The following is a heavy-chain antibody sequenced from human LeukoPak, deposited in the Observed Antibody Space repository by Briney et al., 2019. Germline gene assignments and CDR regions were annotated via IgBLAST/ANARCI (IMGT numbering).Heavy chain of an antibody. V-gene: IGHV1-2*04. CDR2: INPNSGGT. Sequence: ASVRVSCKASGYIFTGYYMHWVRQAPGQGLEWMGRINPNSGGTNYAQKFQGWVTMTRDTSISTAYMELSRLRSDDTAVYYCARRLRRAGSAAFDIWGQGTMVTVPS. D-gene: IGHD6-13*01. CDR1: GYIFTGYY. J-gene: IGHJ3*02. CDR3: ARRLRRAGSAAFDI.